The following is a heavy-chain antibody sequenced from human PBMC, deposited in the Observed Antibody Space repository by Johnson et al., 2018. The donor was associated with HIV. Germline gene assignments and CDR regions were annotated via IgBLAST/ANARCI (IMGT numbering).Heavy chain of an antibody. CDR3: ARDRVGSGGKGSFDI. D-gene: IGHD4-23*01. J-gene: IGHJ3*02. CDR2: IRYDGSNK. CDR1: GFSFSSFA. V-gene: IGHV3-33*08. Sequence: QVQLVESGGGVVQPGRSLRLSCVASGFSFSSFAMHWVRQAPGKGLQWVAFIRYDGSNKYYADSVKGRFTISRDNSKNTLYLQMNSLRAEDTALNFCARDRVGSGGKGSFDIWGQGTMVTVSS.